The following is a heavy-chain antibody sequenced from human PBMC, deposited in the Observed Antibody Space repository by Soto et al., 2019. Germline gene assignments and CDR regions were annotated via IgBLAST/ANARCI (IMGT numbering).Heavy chain of an antibody. CDR3: ARSDSSGYYLEGGY. D-gene: IGHD3-22*01. V-gene: IGHV1-69*13. J-gene: IGHJ4*02. CDR1: GGTFSSYA. CDR2: IIPIFGTA. Sequence: SVKVSCKASGGTFSSYAISWVLQAPGQGLEWMGGIIPIFGTANYAQKFQGRVTITADESTSTAYMELSSLRSEDTAVYYCARSDSSGYYLEGGYWGQGTLVTVSS.